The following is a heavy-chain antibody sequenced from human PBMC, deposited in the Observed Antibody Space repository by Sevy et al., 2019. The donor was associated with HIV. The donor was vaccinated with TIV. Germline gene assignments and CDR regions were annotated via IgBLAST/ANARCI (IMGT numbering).Heavy chain of an antibody. CDR3: ARGTHDYGDYDRDAFDI. V-gene: IGHV3-21*01. CDR2: ISGGGTYI. D-gene: IGHD4-17*01. J-gene: IGHJ3*02. Sequence: GGSLRLSCATSEFTFSCYSMNWVRQAPGNGLEWVSSISGGGTYIYYADSVKGRFTISRDNAKNSLSLQMNSLRAEDTAVYYCARGTHDYGDYDRDAFDIWGQGTMVTVSS. CDR1: EFTFSCYS.